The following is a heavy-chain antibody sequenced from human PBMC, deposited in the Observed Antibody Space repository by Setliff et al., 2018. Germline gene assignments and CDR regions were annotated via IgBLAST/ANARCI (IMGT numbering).Heavy chain of an antibody. CDR3: ARTCSGSGCYAGLES. CDR2: IWDDGVKK. D-gene: IGHD2-15*01. Sequence: GSLRLSCAASGFTFSTYRMHWVRQAPGKGLEWVAVIWDDGVKKYYADSVKGRFTISRDNSKNTLYLQMNSLRPEDTAVYYCARTCSGSGCYAGLESWGQGTPVTVSS. CDR1: GFTFSTYR. V-gene: IGHV3-33*08. J-gene: IGHJ4*02.